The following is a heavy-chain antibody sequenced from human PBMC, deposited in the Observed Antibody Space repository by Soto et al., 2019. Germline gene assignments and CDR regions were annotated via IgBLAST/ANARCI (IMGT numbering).Heavy chain of an antibody. J-gene: IGHJ6*02. V-gene: IGHV3-15*07. CDR2: IKSKTDGGTT. CDR1: GFTFSNAW. D-gene: IGHD3-10*01. Sequence: GGSLRLSCAASGFTFSNAWMNWVRQAPGKGLEWVGRIKSKTDGGTTDYAAPVKGRFTISRDDSKNTLYLQMNSLKTEDTAVYYCYLWFGDPWSYYGMDVWGQGTTVTVSS. CDR3: YLWFGDPWSYYGMDV.